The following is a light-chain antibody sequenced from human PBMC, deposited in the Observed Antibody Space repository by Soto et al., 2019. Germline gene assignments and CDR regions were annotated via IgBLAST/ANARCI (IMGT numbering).Light chain of an antibody. Sequence: DIQLTQSPSFLSPSIGESVTITCRASQVISTXXAXYQVKPGKAPKLLIYAASTLESGVPSRFSATVSGTEFSLTITSLXPEXXXXYYCQQLVDSPITFXXXXRXEIK. CDR1: QVISTX. CDR2: AAS. CDR3: QQLVDSPIT. J-gene: IGKJ5*01. V-gene: IGKV1-9*01.